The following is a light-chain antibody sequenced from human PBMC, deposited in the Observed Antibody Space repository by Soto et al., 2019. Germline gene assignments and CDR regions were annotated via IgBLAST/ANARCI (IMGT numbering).Light chain of an antibody. V-gene: IGKV1-5*03. Sequence: DIQMTQSPSTLSASVGDRVTITCRASQSISSWLAWYQQKSGKAPKLLIYRASTLEFGVPSRFSGSGSGTEFTLTISTLQPDDFATYYCQQYDGFPTFGQGTKVEIK. CDR2: RAS. CDR1: QSISSW. J-gene: IGKJ1*01. CDR3: QQYDGFPT.